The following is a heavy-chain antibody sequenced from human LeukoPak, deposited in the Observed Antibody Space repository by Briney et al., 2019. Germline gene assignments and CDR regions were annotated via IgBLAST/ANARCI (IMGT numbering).Heavy chain of an antibody. V-gene: IGHV3-30*04. Sequence: GGSLRLSCAASGFTFSSYAMHWVRQAPGKGLEWVAVISYDGSNKYYADSVKGRFTISRDNSKNTLYLQMNSLRAEDTAVYYCARAPRGSYDNQFDYWGQGTLVTVSS. CDR1: GFTFSSYA. D-gene: IGHD3-10*01. CDR3: ARAPRGSYDNQFDY. CDR2: ISYDGSNK. J-gene: IGHJ4*02.